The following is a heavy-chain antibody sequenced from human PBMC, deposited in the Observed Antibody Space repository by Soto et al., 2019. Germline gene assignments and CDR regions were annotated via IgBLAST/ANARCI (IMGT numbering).Heavy chain of an antibody. CDR1: GFTSSSSG. V-gene: IGHV3-23*01. CDR3: ANHGAFDF. Sequence: EGQLLQSGGGLVQPGESLRLSCAASGFTSSSSGMSWVRQAPGKGLEWVSSISIRGDYRYYADSVKGRFTISRDNSKNTLYLQMSSLTTEDTALYYCANHGAFDFWGQGTMVAVSS. J-gene: IGHJ3*01. CDR2: ISIRGDYR.